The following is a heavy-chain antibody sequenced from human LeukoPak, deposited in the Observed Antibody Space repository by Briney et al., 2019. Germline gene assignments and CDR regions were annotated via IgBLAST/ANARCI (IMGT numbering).Heavy chain of an antibody. CDR1: GYTFTGYY. J-gene: IGHJ4*02. V-gene: IGHV1-2*04. CDR3: ARVPYYYGSSGYYFDY. D-gene: IGHD3-22*01. CDR2: INPNSGGT. Sequence: ASVKVSCKASGYTFTGYYMHWVRQAPGQGLEWMGWINPNSGGTNYAQKFQGWVTMTRDTSISTAYMELSRLRSDDTAVYYCARVPYYYGSSGYYFDYWGQGTLVTVSS.